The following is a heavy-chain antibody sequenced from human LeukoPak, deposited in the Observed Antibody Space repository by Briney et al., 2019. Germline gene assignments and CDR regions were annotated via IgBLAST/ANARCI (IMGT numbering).Heavy chain of an antibody. CDR2: ISYDGSNK. CDR3: ARDQQQWLVLVDY. J-gene: IGHJ4*02. Sequence: GGSLRLSCAASGFTFSSYAMPWVRQAPGKGLEWVAVISYDGSNKYYADSVKGRFTISRDNSKNTLYLQMNSLRAEDTAVYYCARDQQQWLVLVDYWGQGTLVTVSS. D-gene: IGHD6-19*01. CDR1: GFTFSSYA. V-gene: IGHV3-30-3*01.